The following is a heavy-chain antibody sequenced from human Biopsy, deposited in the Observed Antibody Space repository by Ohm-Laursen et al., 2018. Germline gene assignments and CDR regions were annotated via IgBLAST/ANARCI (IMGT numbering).Heavy chain of an antibody. CDR3: ARATNSTGWPYYYFYGMDV. CDR2: INHSGRT. V-gene: IGHV4-34*01. D-gene: IGHD2/OR15-2a*01. Sequence: SDTLSLTCSVYGEFFNGYYWSWIRQTPGKGLEWIGEINHSGRTNYNPSLKSRVTISVDTSKNQFSLRLNSVTAADTAVYYCARATNSTGWPYYYFYGMDVWGQGTTVTVSS. CDR1: GEFFNGYY. J-gene: IGHJ6*02.